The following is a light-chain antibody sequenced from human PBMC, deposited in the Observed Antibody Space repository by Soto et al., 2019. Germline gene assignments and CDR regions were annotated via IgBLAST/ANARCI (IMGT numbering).Light chain of an antibody. J-gene: IGKJ3*01. CDR2: DAS. CDR1: QSVSSY. CDR3: QQRSSWPFT. Sequence: EIVLTQSPPTLSLSPGERATLSCWASQSVSSYLAWYQHKPGQAPRLLISDASNRATGIPARFSGSGSGTDFTLPISSLEPEDFAVYYCQQRSSWPFTFGPGTKVDIK. V-gene: IGKV3-11*01.